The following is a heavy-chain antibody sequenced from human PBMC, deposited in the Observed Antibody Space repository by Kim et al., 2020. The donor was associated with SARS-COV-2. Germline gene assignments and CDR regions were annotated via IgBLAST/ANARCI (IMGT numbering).Heavy chain of an antibody. V-gene: IGHV3-11*06. D-gene: IGHD5-18*01. Sequence: ADSVKGRFTVSRDNAKSSLLLQMNSLRAEDTAVYYCARDRGTAIVSRGFDYWGQGTLVTVSS. J-gene: IGHJ4*02. CDR3: ARDRGTAIVSRGFDY.